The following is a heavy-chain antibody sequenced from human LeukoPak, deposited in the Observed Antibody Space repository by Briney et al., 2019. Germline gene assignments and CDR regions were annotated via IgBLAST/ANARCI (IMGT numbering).Heavy chain of an antibody. J-gene: IGHJ6*02. V-gene: IGHV3-7*03. CDR1: GFTFCSYW. CDR2: INHNGNAN. D-gene: IGHD3-16*01. CDR3: ARGGGLDV. Sequence: GGSLRLSCAASGFTFCSYWMNWARQAPGKGLEWVASINHNGNANYYVDSVKGRFTISRDNAKNSLYLQMSNLRAEDTAVYFCARGGGLDVWGQGATVTVSS.